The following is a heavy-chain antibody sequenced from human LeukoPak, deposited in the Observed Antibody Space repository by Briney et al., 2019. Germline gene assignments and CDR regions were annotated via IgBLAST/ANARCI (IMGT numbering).Heavy chain of an antibody. CDR1: GFTFSSYG. Sequence: GRSLRLSCAASGFTFSSYGMHWVRQAPGKGLEWVALISNDGSKEYYSVSVKGRFTISRDNSKNTLYLHMNSLRAEDTAVYYCAKAHNPWTQLWCSLDYWGQGTLVTVSS. J-gene: IGHJ4*02. V-gene: IGHV3-30*18. CDR3: AKAHNPWTQLWCSLDY. D-gene: IGHD5-18*01. CDR2: ISNDGSKE.